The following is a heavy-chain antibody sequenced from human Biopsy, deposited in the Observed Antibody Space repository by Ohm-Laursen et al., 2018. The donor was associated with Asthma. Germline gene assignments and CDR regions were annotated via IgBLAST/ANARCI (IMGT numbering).Heavy chain of an antibody. CDR3: AKRRGYSDFNDFDY. V-gene: IGHV3-30*18. CDR1: GFTFSRYA. CDR2: ISHDGQTQ. Sequence: SLRLSCTASGFTFSRYAIHWVRQAPGKGLEWVAVISHDGQTQHYAESVKGRFALSRDNSQNTLYLQMISLRTDDTAVYYCAKRRGYSDFNDFDYWGRGTLVTVSS. D-gene: IGHD4-11*01. J-gene: IGHJ4*01.